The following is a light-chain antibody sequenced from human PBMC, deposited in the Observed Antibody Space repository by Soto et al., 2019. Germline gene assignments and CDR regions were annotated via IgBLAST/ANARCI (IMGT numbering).Light chain of an antibody. J-gene: IGKJ3*01. CDR1: RGISSY. V-gene: IGKV1-8*01. CDR2: AAS. Sequence: AIRMTQSPSSFSASTGDRVTITCRASRGISSYLAWYQQKPGKAPKLLIYAASTLQSGVPSRFSGSGSGTDFTLTISCLQSEDFATYYCQQYYSYPPVTFGPGTKVDIK. CDR3: QQYYSYPPVT.